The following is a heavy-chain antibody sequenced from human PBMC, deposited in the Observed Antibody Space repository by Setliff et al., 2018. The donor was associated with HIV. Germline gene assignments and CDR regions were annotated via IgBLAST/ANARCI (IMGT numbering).Heavy chain of an antibody. Sequence: ASVKVSCKASGYTSTSFSLHWVRQAPGQGLEWMGIINPSGDVIRYAQKFQGRVTMTRDTSTSTVYMDLSSLRSEDTAVYYCALPYCGGGNCWSSASLPPAGWFDPWGQGTLVTVSS. CDR3: ALPYCGGGNCWSSASLPPAGWFDP. D-gene: IGHD2-15*01. CDR2: INPSGDVI. V-gene: IGHV1-46*01. J-gene: IGHJ5*02. CDR1: GYTSTSFS.